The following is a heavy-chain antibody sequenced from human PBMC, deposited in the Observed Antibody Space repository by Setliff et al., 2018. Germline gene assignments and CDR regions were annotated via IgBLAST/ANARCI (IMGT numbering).Heavy chain of an antibody. J-gene: IGHJ3*02. D-gene: IGHD3-10*01. CDR1: GYSFNDYG. Sequence: GASVKVSCKASGYSFNDYGVNWVRQAPGQGLEWVGWIIPYTGKTYYAPKFEGRVTMTRDTSISTGYMELSRLRSDDTAVYYCARDLNRWFGEFAFDIWGQGTMVTVSS. CDR3: ARDLNRWFGEFAFDI. CDR2: IIPYTGKT. V-gene: IGHV1-2*02.